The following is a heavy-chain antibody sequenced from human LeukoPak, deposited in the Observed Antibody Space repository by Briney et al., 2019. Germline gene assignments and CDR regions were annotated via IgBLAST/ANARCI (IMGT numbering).Heavy chain of an antibody. V-gene: IGHV1-69*05. CDR1: GGTFSSYA. CDR2: IIPIFGTA. Sequence: SVKVSCKASGGTFSSYAISWVRQAPGQGLEWMGGIIPIFGTANYAQKFQGRVTMTRDTSTSTVYMELSSLRSEDTAVYYCARDRLDSSGYSMYYFDYWGQGTLVTVSS. J-gene: IGHJ4*02. CDR3: ARDRLDSSGYSMYYFDY. D-gene: IGHD3-22*01.